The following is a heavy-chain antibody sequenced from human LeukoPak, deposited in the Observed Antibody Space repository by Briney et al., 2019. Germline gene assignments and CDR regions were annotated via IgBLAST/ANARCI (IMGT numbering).Heavy chain of an antibody. Sequence: ASVTVSCKASGYTFTGYYMRWVRQAPGQGLEWMGWINPNSGGTNYAQKFQGWVTMTRDTSISTAYMELSRLRSDDTAVYYCARGRGSYLTIYYFDYWGQGTLVTVSS. D-gene: IGHD1-26*01. CDR3: ARGRGSYLTIYYFDY. CDR1: GYTFTGYY. J-gene: IGHJ4*02. V-gene: IGHV1-2*04. CDR2: INPNSGGT.